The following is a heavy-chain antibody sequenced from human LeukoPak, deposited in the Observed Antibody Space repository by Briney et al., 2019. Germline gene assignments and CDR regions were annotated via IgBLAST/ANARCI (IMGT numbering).Heavy chain of an antibody. CDR3: AKDSVVVIQGPFDY. V-gene: IGHV3-74*01. D-gene: IGHD3-22*01. J-gene: IGHJ4*02. CDR1: GFTFSSYW. Sequence: QAGGSLRLSCAASGFTFSSYWMHWVRQVPGKGLVWVSRISEDGSSTSYADSVKGRFTISRDNAKNSLYLQMNSLRAEDTALYYCAKDSVVVIQGPFDYWGQGTLVTVSS. CDR2: ISEDGSST.